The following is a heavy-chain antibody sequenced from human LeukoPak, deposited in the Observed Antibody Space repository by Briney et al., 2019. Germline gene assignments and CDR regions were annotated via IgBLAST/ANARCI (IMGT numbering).Heavy chain of an antibody. CDR3: ASDQNGSYYEVRFDS. CDR2: IYSGGST. Sequence: PGGALRLSCTASGFTVSSNYMSSVRQAPGKGREWGSVIYSGGSTYYADYVKGRFTISRDNSKNTLYLQMNSLRAEDTAVYYCASDQNGSYYEVRFDSWGQGTLVTVSS. CDR1: GFTVSSNY. V-gene: IGHV3-53*01. D-gene: IGHD1-26*01. J-gene: IGHJ4*02.